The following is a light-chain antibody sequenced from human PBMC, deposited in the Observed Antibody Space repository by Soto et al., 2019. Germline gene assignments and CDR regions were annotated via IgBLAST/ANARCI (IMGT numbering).Light chain of an antibody. Sequence: DIQMTQSPSTLSASVGDRVIITCRASQNINNLLAWYQQKPGKAPNLLIYKASSLESGVPSRFSGSGSGTEFTLTISSLQPDDFATYYCQQYNSYSWTFGQGTKVDIK. CDR3: QQYNSYSWT. J-gene: IGKJ1*01. CDR2: KAS. V-gene: IGKV1-5*03. CDR1: QNINNL.